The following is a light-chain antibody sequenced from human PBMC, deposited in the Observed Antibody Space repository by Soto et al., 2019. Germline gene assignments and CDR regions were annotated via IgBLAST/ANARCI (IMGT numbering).Light chain of an antibody. CDR3: AAWDDSLNGYV. V-gene: IGLV1-44*01. CDR1: GSNIGGNT. J-gene: IGLJ1*01. CDR2: SNN. Sequence: QSVLTQPPSASGNPGQRVTISCSGSGSNIGGNTVNWYQQLPGTAPKLLIHSNNQRPSGVPDRFSGSKSGTSASLAISGLQSEDEADYYCAAWDDSLNGYVFGTGTKVTV.